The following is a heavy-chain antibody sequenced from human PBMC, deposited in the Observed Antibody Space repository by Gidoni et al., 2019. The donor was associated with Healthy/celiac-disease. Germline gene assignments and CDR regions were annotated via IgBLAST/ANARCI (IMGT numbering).Heavy chain of an antibody. V-gene: IGHV4-39*01. CDR3: ARHRKDIVVVPAATGWFDP. CDR1: GGSISSSSYY. Sequence: QLQLQESGPGLVKPSETLSLTCTVPGGSISSSSYYWGWIRQPPGKGLEWIGSIYYSGSTYYNPSLKSRVTISVDTSKNQFSLKLSSVTAADTAVYYCARHRKDIVVVPAATGWFDPWGQGTLVTVSS. J-gene: IGHJ5*02. CDR2: IYYSGST. D-gene: IGHD2-2*01.